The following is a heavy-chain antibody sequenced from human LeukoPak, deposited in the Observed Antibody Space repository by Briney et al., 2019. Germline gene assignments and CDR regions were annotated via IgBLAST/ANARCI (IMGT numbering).Heavy chain of an antibody. Sequence: EASVKVSCKVSGYTLTELSLHWVRQAPGKGLELMGGLDPEDSERIYSQKFQGRGTMTEDTSTDIAYMEMTSLRSEDTAVYYCATGRTKWDLLNYWGQGTLVTVSS. V-gene: IGHV1-24*01. CDR3: ATGRTKWDLLNY. D-gene: IGHD1-26*01. CDR2: LDPEDSER. J-gene: IGHJ4*02. CDR1: GYTLTELS.